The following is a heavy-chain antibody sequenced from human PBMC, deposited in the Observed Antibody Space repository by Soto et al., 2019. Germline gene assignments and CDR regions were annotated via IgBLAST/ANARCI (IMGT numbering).Heavy chain of an antibody. CDR3: ASASEGEDSSRYYLPWY. J-gene: IGHJ4*02. D-gene: IGHD3-22*01. CDR2: IIPIFGTA. CDR1: GGTFSSYA. Sequence: QVQLVQSGAEVKKPGSWVKVSCKASGGTFSSYAISWVRQAPGQGLEWMGGIIPIFGTANYAQKFQGRVTITADESTSTAYMEVSSLRSEDTAVYYCASASEGEDSSRYYLPWYWGQGTLVTVSS. V-gene: IGHV1-69*01.